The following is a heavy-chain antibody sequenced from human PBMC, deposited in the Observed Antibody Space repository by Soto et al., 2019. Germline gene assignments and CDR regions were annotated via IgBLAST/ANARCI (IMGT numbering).Heavy chain of an antibody. CDR1: GFTFSSYW. J-gene: IGHJ4*02. Sequence: PGGSLRLSCAASGFTFSSYWMSWGRQAPGKGLEWVANIKQDGSEKYYVDSVKGRFTISRDNAKNSLYLQMNSLRAEDTAVYYCARAPLTIFGVGPVDYWGQGTLVTVSS. CDR3: ARAPLTIFGVGPVDY. D-gene: IGHD3-3*01. CDR2: IKQDGSEK. V-gene: IGHV3-7*01.